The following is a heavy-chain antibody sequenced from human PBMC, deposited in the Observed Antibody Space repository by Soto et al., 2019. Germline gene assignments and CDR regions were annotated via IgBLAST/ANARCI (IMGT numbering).Heavy chain of an antibody. CDR3: AHTVGYIWGSYRYPPFDY. CDR1: GFSLSTSGVG. J-gene: IGHJ4*02. CDR2: IYWDDDK. Sequence: QITLKESGPPLVKPTQTLTLTCTFSGFSLSTSGVGVGWIRQPPGKALEWLALIYWDDDKRYSPSLKSRLTITKDTSKNQVVLTMTNMDPVDTATYYCAHTVGYIWGSYRYPPFDYWGQGTLVTVSS. V-gene: IGHV2-5*02. D-gene: IGHD3-16*02.